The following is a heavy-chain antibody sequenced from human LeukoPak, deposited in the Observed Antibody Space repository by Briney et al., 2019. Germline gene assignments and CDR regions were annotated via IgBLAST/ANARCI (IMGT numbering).Heavy chain of an antibody. Sequence: SETLSLTCTVSGGSINTGDYYWAWIRQPPGKRLEWIGSLLYSGNMYYNPSLEGRVTISVDTSRNQFSLNLRSVTAADTALYYCARENIVSTRDFDQWGQGTLVTVSS. J-gene: IGHJ4*02. CDR2: LLYSGNM. D-gene: IGHD5/OR15-5a*01. V-gene: IGHV4-39*07. CDR3: ARENIVSTRDFDQ. CDR1: GGSINTGDYY.